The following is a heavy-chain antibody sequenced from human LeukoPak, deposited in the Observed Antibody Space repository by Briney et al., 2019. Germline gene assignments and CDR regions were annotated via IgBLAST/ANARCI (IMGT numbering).Heavy chain of an antibody. CDR1: GYTFTGYY. J-gene: IGHJ4*02. CDR2: INPNSGGT. CDR3: AREIFYGGEYYLDY. Sequence: ASVKVSCKASGYTFTGYYMHWVRQAPGQGLEWMGWINPNSGGTNYAQKFQGRVTMTRDTSISTAYMELSRLRSDDTAVYYCAREIFYGGEYYLDYWGQGTLVTVSS. D-gene: IGHD2-21*01. V-gene: IGHV1-2*02.